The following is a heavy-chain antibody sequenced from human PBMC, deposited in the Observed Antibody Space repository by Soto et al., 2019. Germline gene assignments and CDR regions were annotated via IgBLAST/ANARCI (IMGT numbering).Heavy chain of an antibody. V-gene: IGHV3-11*01. CDR1: GFTFSDYY. D-gene: IGHD4-17*01. J-gene: IGHJ3*02. Sequence: GGSLRRSCATSGFTFSDYYMSWIRQAPGKGLKCVSYISSSGSTIYYADSVKGRFTISRDNAKNSLCLQMNSLRAEDTAVYYCARDYGHYEAFDIWVLGTMVTGSS. CDR2: ISSSGSTI. CDR3: ARDYGHYEAFDI.